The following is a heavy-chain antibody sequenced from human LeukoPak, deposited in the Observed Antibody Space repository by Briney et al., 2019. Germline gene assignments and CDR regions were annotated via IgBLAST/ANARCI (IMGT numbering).Heavy chain of an antibody. CDR1: GFTFSNYA. V-gene: IGHV3-23*01. CDR3: AKVGPLSGNFWYFDL. Sequence: GGSLRLSCAASGFTFSNYAMSWVRQAPGKGLEWVSGISGSGDTTYYADSVRGRFTISRDNSKNTLYLQLNSLRVEDTAVYYCAKVGPLSGNFWYFDLWGRGTLVTVSS. J-gene: IGHJ2*01. D-gene: IGHD3-10*01. CDR2: ISGSGDTT.